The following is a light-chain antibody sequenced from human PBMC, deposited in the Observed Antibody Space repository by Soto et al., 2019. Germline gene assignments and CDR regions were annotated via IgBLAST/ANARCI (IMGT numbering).Light chain of an antibody. J-gene: IGKJ1*01. Sequence: DIPMTQSPSTLSASVGDRVTITCRASRSISSWLAWYQHKPGKAPKLLIYDASNLESGVPSRFSGSGSGTEFTLTISSLQAEDFATYYCQQYSSSSRAFGQGTTVEIK. CDR3: QQYSSSSRA. CDR1: RSISSW. CDR2: DAS. V-gene: IGKV1-5*01.